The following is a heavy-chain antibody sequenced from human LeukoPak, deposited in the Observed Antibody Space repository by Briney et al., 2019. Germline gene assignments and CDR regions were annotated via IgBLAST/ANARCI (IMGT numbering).Heavy chain of an antibody. V-gene: IGHV4-59*01. Sequence: SETLSLTCTVSGGSISSYYWSWLRQPPGKGLEWIGYSFYNGRTNYNPSLKSRVSISVDTSKNQFSLNLISVTAADTAVYYCGSFPPARAGTVDYWGQGILVTVSS. D-gene: IGHD6-19*01. CDR3: GSFPPARAGTVDY. CDR2: SFYNGRT. J-gene: IGHJ4*02. CDR1: GGSISSYY.